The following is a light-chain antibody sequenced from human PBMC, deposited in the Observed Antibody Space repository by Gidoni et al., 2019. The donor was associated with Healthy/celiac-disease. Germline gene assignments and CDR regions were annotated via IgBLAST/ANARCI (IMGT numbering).Light chain of an antibody. Sequence: EIVLTQSQGTLSLSPGERATLSCRASQSVSSSYLAWYQQKPGQAPRLLIYCASSRATGIPDRFSGSWSGTDFTLTISRLEPEDFAVYYCQQYGSSPRTFGQXTKLEIK. CDR3: QQYGSSPRT. J-gene: IGKJ2*01. CDR2: CAS. CDR1: QSVSSSY. V-gene: IGKV3-20*01.